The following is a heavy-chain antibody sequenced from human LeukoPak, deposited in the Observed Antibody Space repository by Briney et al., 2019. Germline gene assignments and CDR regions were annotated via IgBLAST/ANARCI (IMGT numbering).Heavy chain of an antibody. CDR2: IYYSGST. CDR3: ARRSPRYYGSGSNNNWFDP. D-gene: IGHD3-10*01. V-gene: IGHV4-39*07. J-gene: IGHJ5*02. Sequence: SETLSLTCTVSGGSISSSSYYWGWIRQPPGKGLEWIGSIYYSGSTYYNPSLKSRVTISVDTSKNQFSLKLSSLTAADTAVYYCARRSPRYYGSGSNNNWFDPWGQGTLVTVSS. CDR1: GGSISSSSYY.